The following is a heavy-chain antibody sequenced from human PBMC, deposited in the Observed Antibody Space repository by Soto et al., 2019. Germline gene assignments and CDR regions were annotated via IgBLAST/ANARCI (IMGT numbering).Heavy chain of an antibody. J-gene: IGHJ6*02. CDR3: ARDSWGMDV. CDR2: ISYDGTNK. V-gene: IGHV3-30-3*01. CDR1: GFIFSTYA. Sequence: QVHLVESGGGVVQPGRSLRLSCAASGFIFSTYAIHWVRPAPGKGLEWVAVISYDGTNKYYADSVKGRFTISRDNSKNTLYLQMNSLSAEDTAVYYCARDSWGMDVWGQGTTVTVSS.